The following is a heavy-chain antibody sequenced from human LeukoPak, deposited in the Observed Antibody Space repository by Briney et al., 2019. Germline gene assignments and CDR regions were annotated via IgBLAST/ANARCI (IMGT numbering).Heavy chain of an antibody. CDR1: GGSISSGGYS. J-gene: IGHJ4*02. D-gene: IGHD2-15*01. Sequence: SQTLSLTCAVSGGSISSGGYSWSWIRQPPGKGLGWIGYIYHSGSTYYNPSLKSRVTISVDRSKNQFSLKLSSVTAADTAVYYCARDRCSGGSCYFDYWGQGTLVTVSS. CDR3: ARDRCSGGSCYFDY. V-gene: IGHV4-30-2*01. CDR2: IYHSGST.